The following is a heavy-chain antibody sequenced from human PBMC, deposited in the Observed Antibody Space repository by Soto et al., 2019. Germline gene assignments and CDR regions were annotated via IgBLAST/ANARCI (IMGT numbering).Heavy chain of an antibody. CDR2: IYPADSDT. J-gene: IGHJ6*02. D-gene: IGHD3-22*01. CDR3: ARGDTSGYYPSGMAV. Sequence: KVSCKASGGTFSSYAISWVRQMPGKGLECMGIIYPADSDTRYSPSFQGQVTISADKSITTAYLQWSSLKASDTAMYYCARGDTSGYYPSGMAVWGQGTTVT. V-gene: IGHV5-51*01. CDR1: GGTFSSYA.